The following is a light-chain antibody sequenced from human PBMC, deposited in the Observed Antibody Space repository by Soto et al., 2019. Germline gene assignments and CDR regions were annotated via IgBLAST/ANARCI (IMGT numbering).Light chain of an antibody. CDR1: SSDVDTYKY. J-gene: IGLJ2*01. Sequence: QSVLTQPASASGSPGQGITISFTGTSSDVDTYKYVSWYQQPPGKAPKLMIYEVSYRPSGVSDRFSGYKAGNTAYLTISGLQAEDEADYYCGSYAGSATRVQFGGGTKLTVL. CDR2: EVS. V-gene: IGLV2-14*01. CDR3: GSYAGSATRVQ.